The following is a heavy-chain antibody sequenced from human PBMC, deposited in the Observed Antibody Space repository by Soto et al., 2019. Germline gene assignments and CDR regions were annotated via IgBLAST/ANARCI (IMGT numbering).Heavy chain of an antibody. CDR3: AASCVGCGGFNYYGMDV. Sequence: QVQLQESGPGLVKPSQTLSLTCTVSGGSISSGGYYWSWIRQHPGKGLEWIGYIYYSGSTYYNPSLKRRVTISVDTSKTQFSLKLGSVTAADTAVYYCAASCVGCGGFNYYGMDVWGQGTTVTVSS. D-gene: IGHD2-21*01. V-gene: IGHV4-31*03. CDR2: IYYSGST. J-gene: IGHJ6*02. CDR1: GGSISSGGYY.